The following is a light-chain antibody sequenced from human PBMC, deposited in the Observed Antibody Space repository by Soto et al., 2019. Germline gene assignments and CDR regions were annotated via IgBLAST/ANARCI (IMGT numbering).Light chain of an antibody. Sequence: EIVLTQSPGTLSLSPGERATLSCRASQSLTSNYLAWYQQKPGQAPSLLIYGASSRATGIPDRFSGSGSGTDVTLTISRLEPDDFAVYYCQHYRYSLWTFGPGTRVEIK. CDR1: QSLTSNY. J-gene: IGKJ1*01. V-gene: IGKV3-20*01. CDR2: GAS. CDR3: QHYRYSLWT.